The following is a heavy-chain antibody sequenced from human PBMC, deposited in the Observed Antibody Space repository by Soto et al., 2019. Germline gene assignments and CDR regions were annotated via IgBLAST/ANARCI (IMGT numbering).Heavy chain of an antibody. CDR3: AAPYDYIWGSYRFPGY. CDR2: ISGSGGST. J-gene: IGHJ4*02. CDR1: GFTFSSYA. V-gene: IGHV3-23*01. D-gene: IGHD3-16*02. Sequence: GGSLRLSCAASGFTFSSYAMSWVRQAPGKGLEWVSAISGSGGSTYYADSVKGRFTISRDNSKNTLYLQMNSLRAEDTAVYYCAAPYDYIWGSYRFPGYWGQGTLVTVSS.